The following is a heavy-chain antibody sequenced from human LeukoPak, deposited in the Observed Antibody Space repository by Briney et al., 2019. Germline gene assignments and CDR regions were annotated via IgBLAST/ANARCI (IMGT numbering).Heavy chain of an antibody. J-gene: IGHJ4*02. D-gene: IGHD2-2*01. CDR2: IYYSGST. CDR1: GGSISSYY. V-gene: IGHV4-59*12. CDR3: ARAVVVPAAMLFDY. Sequence: SETVSLTCTVSGGSISSYYWSWIRQPPGKGLEWIGYIYYSGSTNYNPSLKSRVTISVDTSKNQFSLKLSSVTAADTAVYYCARAVVVPAAMLFDYWGQGTLVTVSS.